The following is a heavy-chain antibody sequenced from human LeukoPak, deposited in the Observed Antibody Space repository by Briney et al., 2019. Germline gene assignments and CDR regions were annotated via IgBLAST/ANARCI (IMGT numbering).Heavy chain of an antibody. CDR2: VIPIFGTA. CDR3: AAVVPAVMGYFDY. V-gene: IGHV1-69*01. Sequence: SVKVSCKASGGTFSSYAISWVRQAPGQGLEWMGGVIPIFGTANYAQKFQGRVTITADESTSTAYMELSSLRSEDTAVYYCAAVVPAVMGYFDYWGQGTLVTVSS. CDR1: GGTFSSYA. D-gene: IGHD2-2*01. J-gene: IGHJ4*02.